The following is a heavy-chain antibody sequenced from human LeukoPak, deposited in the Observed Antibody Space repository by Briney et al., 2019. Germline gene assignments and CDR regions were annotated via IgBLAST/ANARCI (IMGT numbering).Heavy chain of an antibody. CDR1: GYTFTSYG. Sequence: GASVKVSCMASGYTFTSYGISWVRQAPGQGLEWMGWISAYNGNTNYAQKLKGRVTMTTDTSTSTAYMELRSLRSDDTAVYYCARRPSWDGGSGSYSHAFDIWGQGTMVTVSS. V-gene: IGHV1-18*04. CDR2: ISAYNGNT. CDR3: ARRPSWDGGSGSYSHAFDI. D-gene: IGHD3-10*01. J-gene: IGHJ3*02.